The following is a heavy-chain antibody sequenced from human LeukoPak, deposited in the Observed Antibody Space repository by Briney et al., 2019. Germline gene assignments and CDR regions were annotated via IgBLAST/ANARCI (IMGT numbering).Heavy chain of an antibody. D-gene: IGHD5-18*01. V-gene: IGHV3-74*01. CDR1: GFTFSGYW. Sequence: GGSLRLSCEASGFTFSGYWMYWVRQAPGKGLVWVSRINSDGSSTIYADSVKGRFTISRDNAKNTLYLQMNSLRAEDTAVYYCARINSRDYFDYWGQGTLVTVPS. J-gene: IGHJ4*02. CDR2: INSDGSST. CDR3: ARINSRDYFDY.